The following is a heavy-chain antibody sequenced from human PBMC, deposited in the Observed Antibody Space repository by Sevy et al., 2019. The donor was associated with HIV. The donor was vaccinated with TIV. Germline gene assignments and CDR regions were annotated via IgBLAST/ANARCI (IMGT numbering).Heavy chain of an antibody. J-gene: IGHJ4*02. V-gene: IGHV4-31*03. CDR1: GGSISSGGYY. CDR3: ARDGSSGYYSL. D-gene: IGHD3-22*01. Sequence: SETLSLTCTVSGGSISSGGYYWSWIRQHPGKGLGWIGYIYYSGSTYCNPSLKSRVTISVDTSKNQFSLKLSSVTAADTAVYYCARDGSSGYYSLWGQGTLVTVSS. CDR2: IYYSGST.